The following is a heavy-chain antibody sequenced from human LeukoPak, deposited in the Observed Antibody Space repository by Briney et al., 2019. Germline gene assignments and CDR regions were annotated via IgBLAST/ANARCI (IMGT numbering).Heavy chain of an antibody. CDR3: ARTVQSAGSISFDM. V-gene: IGHV4-59*01. Sequence: PSETLSLTCTVSGGSISSYYWSWIRQPPGKGLEWIGYIYFIGSTNYNPSLNSRVTISVDTSKNESSLKLSSVTAADTAVYYCARTVQSAGSISFDMWGQGRMVTVSS. J-gene: IGHJ3*02. CDR1: GGSISSYY. CDR2: IYFIGST. D-gene: IGHD6-13*01.